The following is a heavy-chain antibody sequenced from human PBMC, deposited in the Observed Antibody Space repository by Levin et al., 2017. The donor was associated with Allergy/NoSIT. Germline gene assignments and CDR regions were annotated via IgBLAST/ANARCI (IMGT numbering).Heavy chain of an antibody. J-gene: IGHJ5*02. V-gene: IGHV4-31*03. CDR2: IYYSGST. CDR1: GGSISSGGYY. Sequence: SETLSLTCTVSGGSISSGGYYWSWFRQHPGKGLEWIGYIYYSGSTYYNPSLKSRVTISVDTSKNQFSLKLSSVTAADTAVYYCARNPPQPGIPLNWFDPWGQGTLVTVSS. CDR3: ARNPPQPGIPLNWFDP. D-gene: IGHD3-10*01.